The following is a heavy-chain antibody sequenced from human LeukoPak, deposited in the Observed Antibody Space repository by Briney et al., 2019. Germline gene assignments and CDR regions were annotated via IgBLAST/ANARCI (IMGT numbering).Heavy chain of an antibody. J-gene: IGHJ4*02. D-gene: IGHD4-17*01. CDR1: GGSISSYY. CDR2: IYYSGST. CDR3: AREAYGDLLSYFDY. Sequence: PSETLSLTCTVSGGSISSYYWSWIRQPPGKGLEWIGYIYYSGSTHYNPSLKRRVTISVDTSKNQFSLKLSSVTAADTAVYYCAREAYGDLLSYFDYWGQGTLVTVSS. V-gene: IGHV4-59*01.